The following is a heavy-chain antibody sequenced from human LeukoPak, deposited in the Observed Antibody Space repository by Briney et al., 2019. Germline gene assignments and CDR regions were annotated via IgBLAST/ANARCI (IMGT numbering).Heavy chain of an antibody. J-gene: IGHJ4*02. CDR3: AKSRARREGNSGSIDY. Sequence: GGSLRLSCAASGFTFSSFAMSWGRQTPGEGLEWVSGISGSGDRTYYADSVKGRFTISRDTSKNTLYLQMNSLRAEDTAVYYCAKSRARREGNSGSIDYWGQGTLVTVSS. V-gene: IGHV3-23*01. CDR2: ISGSGDRT. CDR1: GFTFSSFA. D-gene: IGHD5-12*01.